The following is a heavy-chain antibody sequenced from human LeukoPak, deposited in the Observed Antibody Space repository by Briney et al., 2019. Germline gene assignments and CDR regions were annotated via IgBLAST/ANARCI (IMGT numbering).Heavy chain of an antibody. CDR1: GFTFSNAW. CDR3: ARGYGSGSSHIDY. D-gene: IGHD3-10*01. CDR2: ISSSGTTI. V-gene: IGHV3-48*04. Sequence: PGGSLRLSCAASGFTFSNAWMNWVRQAPGKGLEWVSYISSSGTTIYYAASVKGRFTISRDNAKNSLYLQMNSLRAEDTAVYYCARGYGSGSSHIDYWGQGTLVTVSS. J-gene: IGHJ4*02.